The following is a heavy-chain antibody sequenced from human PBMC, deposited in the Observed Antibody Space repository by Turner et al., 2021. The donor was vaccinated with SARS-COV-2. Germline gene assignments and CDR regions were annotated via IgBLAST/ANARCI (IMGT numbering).Heavy chain of an antibody. D-gene: IGHD4-4*01. J-gene: IGHJ4*02. CDR1: GYTFRNYG. Sequence: QVQLVQSGAEVKKPWASVKVSCKASGYTFRNYGISWVRQASGQGLEWMGRISAYNGNTNYAQKLQGRVTMTTDKSTSTAYMELRSLRSDDTAVYYCARVTYRKLDYWGQGTRVTVSS. CDR3: ARVTYRKLDY. CDR2: ISAYNGNT. V-gene: IGHV1-18*01.